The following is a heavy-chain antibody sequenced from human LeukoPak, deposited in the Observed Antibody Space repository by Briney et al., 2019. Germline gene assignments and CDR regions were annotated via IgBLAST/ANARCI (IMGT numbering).Heavy chain of an antibody. CDR2: INPSGGST. CDR3: AREGWLLPAFDI. D-gene: IGHD3-22*01. V-gene: IGHV1-46*01. Sequence: GASVKVSCKASGYTFTGYYMHWVRQAPGQGLEWMGWINPSGGSTSYAQKFQGRVTMTRDTSTSTVYMELSSLRSEDTAVYYCAREGWLLPAFDIWGQGTMVTVSS. CDR1: GYTFTGYY. J-gene: IGHJ3*02.